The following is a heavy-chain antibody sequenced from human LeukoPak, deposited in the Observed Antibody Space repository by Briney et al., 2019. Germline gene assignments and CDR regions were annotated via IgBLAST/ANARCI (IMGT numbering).Heavy chain of an antibody. Sequence: SGGSLRLSCAASGFTFSSYTMNWVRQAPWKGLEWVSYISSSSNTIYYADSVKGRFTISRDNAKNSLYLQMNSLRAEDTAVYYCARWALYYNYYMDVWGKGTTVTVSS. V-gene: IGHV3-48*01. D-gene: IGHD3-10*01. CDR1: GFTFSSYT. J-gene: IGHJ6*03. CDR3: ARWALYYNYYMDV. CDR2: ISSSSNTI.